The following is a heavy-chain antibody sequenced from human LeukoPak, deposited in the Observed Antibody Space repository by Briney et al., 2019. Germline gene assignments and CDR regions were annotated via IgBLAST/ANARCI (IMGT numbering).Heavy chain of an antibody. V-gene: IGHV3-23*01. CDR1: GFTFNNFA. J-gene: IGHJ5*02. CDR2: ITADGVRP. Sequence: PGGSLRLSCAASGFTFNNFAMAWVRQAPGKGLEWVSGITADGVRPHYADSVKGRFIMSRDNSLDTLYLQMNFLRAEDTAVYYCVKYGGGVPAAINDDHWGQGTLVTVSS. D-gene: IGHD2-2*02. CDR3: VKYGGGVPAAINDDH.